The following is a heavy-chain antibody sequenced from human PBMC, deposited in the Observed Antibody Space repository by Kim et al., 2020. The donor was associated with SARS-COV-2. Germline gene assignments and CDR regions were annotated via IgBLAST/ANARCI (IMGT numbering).Heavy chain of an antibody. J-gene: IGHJ6*02. V-gene: IGHV3-48*03. D-gene: IGHD6-13*01. CDR3: AREGVYSSSLGGMDV. Sequence: DSVKCRFTISRDNAKNSLYLQMNSLRAEDTAVYYCAREGVYSSSLGGMDVWGQGTTVTVSS.